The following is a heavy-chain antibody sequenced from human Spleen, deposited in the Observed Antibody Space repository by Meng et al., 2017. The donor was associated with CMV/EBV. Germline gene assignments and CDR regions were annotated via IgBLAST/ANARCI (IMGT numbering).Heavy chain of an antibody. V-gene: IGHV1-2*02. J-gene: IGHJ3*02. Sequence: ASVKVSCKASGYTFTAHYFHWVRQAPGQGLEWMGWIHPHRGDTNYAQQFQGRVTLTRDTSINTGYMELTRLTSDDTAVYYCAKDRVDLETFGSDAFHIWGQGTMVTV. CDR1: GYTFTAHY. CDR2: IHPHRGDT. D-gene: IGHD3-3*01. CDR3: AKDRVDLETFGSDAFHI.